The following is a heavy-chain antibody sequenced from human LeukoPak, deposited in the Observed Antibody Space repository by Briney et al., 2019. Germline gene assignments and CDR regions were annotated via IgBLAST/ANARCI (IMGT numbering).Heavy chain of an antibody. CDR1: GFSFSGSA. CDR2: ISSSSYI. D-gene: IGHD6-13*01. V-gene: IGHV3-21*01. CDR3: ARAIQQLLDYYFDY. Sequence: AGGSLRLSCAGSGFSFSGSAIHWVRQAPGKGLEWVSSISSSSYIYYADSVKGRFTISRDNAKNSLYLQMNSLRAEDTAVYYCARAIQQLLDYYFDYWGQGTLVTVSS. J-gene: IGHJ4*02.